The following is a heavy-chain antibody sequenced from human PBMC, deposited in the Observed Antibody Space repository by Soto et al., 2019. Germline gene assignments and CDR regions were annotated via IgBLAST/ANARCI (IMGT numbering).Heavy chain of an antibody. CDR3: ARDCSSWNSSWFDP. CDR1: GGSISSGGYY. Sequence: SETLSLTCTVSGGSISSGGYYWSWIRQHPGKGLEWIGYIYYSGSTYYNPSLKSRVTISVDTSKNQFSLKLSSVTAADTAVYYCARDCSSWNSSWFDPWGQGTLVTVSS. J-gene: IGHJ5*02. D-gene: IGHD2-2*01. CDR2: IYYSGST. V-gene: IGHV4-31*03.